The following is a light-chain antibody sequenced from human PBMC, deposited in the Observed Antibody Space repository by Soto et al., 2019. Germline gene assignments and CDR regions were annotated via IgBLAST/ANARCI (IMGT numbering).Light chain of an antibody. CDR3: QQYNSYSLF. J-gene: IGKJ2*01. CDR2: GAS. V-gene: IGKV1-5*01. CDR1: QSSSNW. Sequence: DIQMTQSPSTLSASVGARVTITCRASQSSSNWLAWYQQKPGKAPKLLIYGASSLESGVPSRFSRSGSGTEFTVTIGSLQPDDFATDYDQQYNSYSLFFGQGTKMEIK.